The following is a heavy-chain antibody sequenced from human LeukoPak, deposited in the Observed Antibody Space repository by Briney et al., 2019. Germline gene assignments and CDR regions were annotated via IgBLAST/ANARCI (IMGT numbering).Heavy chain of an antibody. Sequence: PGGSLRLSCAASGFTVSSNYMSWVRQAPGKGLEWVSVIYSGGSTYYADSVKGRFTISRDNSKNTLYLQMNSLRAEDTAVYYCASGGEDYGDYSIDYWGQGTLVTVSS. CDR3: ASGGEDYGDYSIDY. CDR1: GFTVSSNY. CDR2: IYSGGST. D-gene: IGHD4-17*01. V-gene: IGHV3-66*01. J-gene: IGHJ4*02.